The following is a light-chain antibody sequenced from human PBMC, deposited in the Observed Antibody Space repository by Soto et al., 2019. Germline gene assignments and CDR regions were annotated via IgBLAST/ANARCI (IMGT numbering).Light chain of an antibody. J-gene: IGKJ5*01. CDR3: KQYGSSST. V-gene: IGKV3-20*01. CDR1: QSVSSSY. Sequence: ELVLTQSPGTLSLSPGESATLSCRASQSVSSSYLAWYQQKPGQAPRLLIYGASSRPTGIQDRFSGSGSGTDSTLTIRRLEPEDFAVYYCKQYGSSSTFGQGTRLEIK. CDR2: GAS.